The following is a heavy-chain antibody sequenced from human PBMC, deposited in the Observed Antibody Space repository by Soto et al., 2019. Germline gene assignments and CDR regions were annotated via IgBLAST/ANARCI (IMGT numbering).Heavy chain of an antibody. CDR3: ARDPFTTSGSYYYYAMSV. V-gene: IGHV1-18*01. CDR1: GYTFRDFG. CDR2: ISTANNNT. Sequence: GASVKVSCKASGYTFRDFGVSWVRQAPGQGLEWMGWISTANNNTFYAHKVQGRITLITDTSTNTAYMELRSLRSDDTGIYYCARDPFTTSGSYYYYAMSVWGQGTTVTVS. J-gene: IGHJ6*02. D-gene: IGHD2-2*01.